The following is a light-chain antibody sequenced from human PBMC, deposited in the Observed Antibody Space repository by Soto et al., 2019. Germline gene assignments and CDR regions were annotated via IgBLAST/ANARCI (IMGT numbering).Light chain of an antibody. CDR1: SSNIGAGYD. CDR3: LSYADTAYV. J-gene: IGLJ1*01. CDR2: SSY. V-gene: IGLV1-40*01. Sequence: QSVLTQPPSVSGAPGQRVTMSCTGSSSNIGAGYDVHWFQQFPGTAPKLLIYSSYNRPSGVPDRFSGSKSGNTAFLTVSGLQAEDEADYYCLSYADTAYVFGTGTKVTVL.